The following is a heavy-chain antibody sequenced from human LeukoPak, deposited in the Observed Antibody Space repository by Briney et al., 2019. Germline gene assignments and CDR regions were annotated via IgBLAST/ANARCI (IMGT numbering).Heavy chain of an antibody. CDR3: TRDWGRGSYYFDF. V-gene: IGHV3-49*04. CDR1: GFRFGDYA. Sequence: GRSLRLSCTASGFRFGDYAMSWVRQAPGKGLEWVGRIRSKAYGGTTEYAASVKGRFTISRDDSKNIAYLQMNSLKTEDAALYYCTRDWGRGSYYFDFWGQGTLVTVSS. D-gene: IGHD3-16*01. J-gene: IGHJ4*02. CDR2: IRSKAYGGTT.